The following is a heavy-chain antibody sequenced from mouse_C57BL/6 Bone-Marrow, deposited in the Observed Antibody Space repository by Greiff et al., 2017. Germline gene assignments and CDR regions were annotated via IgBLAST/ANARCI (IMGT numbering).Heavy chain of an antibody. Sequence: VQLHQSGAELVRPGASVKMSCTASGFNFQDDYLHWVTQRPEQGLEWFGWIDPENGDTVYSSKFKGKATITADTSSNTAYLQLSILTSEDTAVYYCTPLPINYWGQGTTLTVSS. J-gene: IGHJ2*01. V-gene: IGHV14-4*01. CDR1: GFNFQDDY. CDR2: IDPENGDT. D-gene: IGHD2-1*01. CDR3: TPLPINY.